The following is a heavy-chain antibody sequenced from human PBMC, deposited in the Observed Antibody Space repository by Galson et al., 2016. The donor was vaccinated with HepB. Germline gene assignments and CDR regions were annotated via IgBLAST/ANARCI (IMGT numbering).Heavy chain of an antibody. V-gene: IGHV3-13*05. J-gene: IGHJ4*02. Sequence: SLRLSCAASGFSFSNYDIHWVRQVTGTGLEWVSAISSAGEPHYAASGRGRITISRENAKNSVYLQMNSLRAEDTAVYFCARDKDGGYDYWGQGTLVTVSS. D-gene: IGHD4-23*01. CDR2: ISSAGEP. CDR3: ARDKDGGYDY. CDR1: GFSFSNYD.